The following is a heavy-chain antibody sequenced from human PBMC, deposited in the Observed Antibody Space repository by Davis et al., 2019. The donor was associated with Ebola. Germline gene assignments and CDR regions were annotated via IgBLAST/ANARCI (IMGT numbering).Heavy chain of an antibody. D-gene: IGHD3-9*01. Sequence: GESLKISCSASGFTFSSYAMHWVRQAPGKGLEYVSAISSNGGSTYYADSVKGRFTISRDNSKNTLYLQMNSLRAEDTAVYYCAKKTGYDAFDIWGQGTMVTVSS. CDR2: ISSNGGST. CDR1: GFTFSSYA. V-gene: IGHV3-64*04. J-gene: IGHJ3*02. CDR3: AKKTGYDAFDI.